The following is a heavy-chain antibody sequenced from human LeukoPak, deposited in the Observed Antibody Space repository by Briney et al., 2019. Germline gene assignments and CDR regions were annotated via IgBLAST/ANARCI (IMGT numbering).Heavy chain of an antibody. D-gene: IGHD3-9*01. CDR3: ARAGPYYDILTGYYTYYFDY. J-gene: IGHJ4*02. CDR1: GFTFSSYS. V-gene: IGHV3-21*01. Sequence: PGGSLRLSCAASGFTFSSYSMNWVRQAPGKGLEWVSSISSSSSYIYYADSVKGRFTISRDNAKNSLYLQMNSLRAEDTAVYYCARAGPYYDILTGYYTYYFDYWGQGTLVTVSS. CDR2: ISSSSSYI.